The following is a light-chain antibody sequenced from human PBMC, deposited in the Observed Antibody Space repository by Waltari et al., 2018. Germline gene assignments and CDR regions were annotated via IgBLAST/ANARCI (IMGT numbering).Light chain of an antibody. V-gene: IGLV2-23*02. J-gene: IGLJ2*01. CDR1: SSDVGNYKR. CDR2: AVS. Sequence: QSALTQPASVSGSPGQSITISCTGTSSDVGNYKRVSWYQQHPGKAPKLMIYAVSKRPSGVSVLFSGSKSGDMASLTISDVQPEDEAEYFCSSYAGSSKGVFGGGTKGTVL. CDR3: SSYAGSSKGV.